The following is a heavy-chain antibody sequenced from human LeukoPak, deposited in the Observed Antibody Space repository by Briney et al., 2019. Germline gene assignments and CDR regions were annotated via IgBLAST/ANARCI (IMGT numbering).Heavy chain of an antibody. CDR3: ARRAVGNSYYSYMDV. CDR2: ISSNGGST. V-gene: IGHV3-64*01. D-gene: IGHD6-19*01. J-gene: IGHJ6*03. Sequence: GGSLRLSCAASGFTFSSYSMNWVRQAPGKGLEYVSAISSNGGSTYYANSVKGRFTISRDNSKNTLYLQMGSLRAEDTAVYYCARRAVGNSYYSYMDVWGKGTTVTVSS. CDR1: GFTFSSYS.